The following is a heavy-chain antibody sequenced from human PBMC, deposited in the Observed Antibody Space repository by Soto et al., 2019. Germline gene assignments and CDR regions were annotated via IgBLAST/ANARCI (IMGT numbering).Heavy chain of an antibody. CDR1: GYTFTSYG. CDR2: ISAYNGNT. V-gene: IGHV1-18*04. J-gene: IGHJ4*02. Sequence: ASVKVSCKASGYTFTSYGISWVRPAPGQGLEWMGWISAYNGNTNYAQKLQGRVTMTTDTSTSTAYMELRSLRSDDTAVYYCARAGGYDSSAPTSPPSYWGQGTLVTVSS. D-gene: IGHD3-22*01. CDR3: ARAGGYDSSAPTSPPSY.